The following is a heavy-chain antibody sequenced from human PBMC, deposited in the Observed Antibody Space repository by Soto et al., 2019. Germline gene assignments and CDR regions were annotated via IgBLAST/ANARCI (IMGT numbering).Heavy chain of an antibody. Sequence: GGSLRLSCAASGFTFNTYWMTWVRQAPGKGLEWVANIKQDGNEKYYVDSVKGRFTISRDNAKNSLFLQMNSLRAEDTAVYYCARIELSTSSPGMDVWGQGTTVTVSS. CDR2: IKQDGNEK. J-gene: IGHJ6*02. CDR3: ARIELSTSSPGMDV. CDR1: GFTFNTYW. D-gene: IGHD1-1*01. V-gene: IGHV3-7*01.